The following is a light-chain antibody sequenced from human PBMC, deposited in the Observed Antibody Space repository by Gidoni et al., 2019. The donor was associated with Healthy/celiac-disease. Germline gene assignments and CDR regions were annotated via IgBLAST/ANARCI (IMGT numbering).Light chain of an antibody. J-gene: IGKJ4*01. CDR2: DAS. CDR1: QDISNY. CDR3: QQNDNLPLT. V-gene: IGKV1-33*01. Sequence: EIQMTQSPSSLAASVGDRVTITCQASQDISNYLHWYQQKPGKAPKLLFYDASKLETGVPSRGSGSGSGTDFTFTISSLQPEDIATYYCQQNDNLPLTFGGGTKVEIK.